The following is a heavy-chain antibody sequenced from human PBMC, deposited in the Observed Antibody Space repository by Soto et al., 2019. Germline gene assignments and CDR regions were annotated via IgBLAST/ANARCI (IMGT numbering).Heavy chain of an antibody. J-gene: IGHJ4*02. D-gene: IGHD1-1*01. CDR3: ARERSGSHLDY. CDR1: GFTFSSYG. V-gene: IGHV3-33*01. Sequence: GGSLRLSCAASGFTFSSYGMHWVRQAPGKGLEWVAVIWYDGSNKYYADSVKGRFTISRDNSKNTLYLQMNSLRAEDTAVYYCARERSGSHLDYWGQGTLVTVSS. CDR2: IWYDGSNK.